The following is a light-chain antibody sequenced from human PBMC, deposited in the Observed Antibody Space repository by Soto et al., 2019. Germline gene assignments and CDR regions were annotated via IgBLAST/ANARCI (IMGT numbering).Light chain of an antibody. Sequence: DIQMTQSPSTLSASVGDRVTITCRASQNIRSWLAWYQQRPGKAPKLLIFDASTLENGVPARFSGSRSGPEFSLTISSLQPDDFATYYCQHFNSYPLTFGQGTRLENK. J-gene: IGKJ5*01. CDR3: QHFNSYPLT. CDR2: DAS. CDR1: QNIRSW. V-gene: IGKV1-5*01.